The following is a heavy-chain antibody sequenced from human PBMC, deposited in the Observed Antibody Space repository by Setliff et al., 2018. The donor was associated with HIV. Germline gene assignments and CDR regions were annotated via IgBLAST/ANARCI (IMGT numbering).Heavy chain of an antibody. D-gene: IGHD6-6*01. Sequence: ASVKVSCKASGYTFTGHYMHWVRQAPGQGLEWMGRINPNSGGTNYAQKFQGRFTMTRDTSTSTVYMELRSLRSEDTAVYYCARDKYSSSENFDYWGQGTLVTVSS. CDR3: ARDKYSSSENFDY. CDR2: INPNSGGT. CDR1: GYTFTGHY. J-gene: IGHJ4*02. V-gene: IGHV1-2*06.